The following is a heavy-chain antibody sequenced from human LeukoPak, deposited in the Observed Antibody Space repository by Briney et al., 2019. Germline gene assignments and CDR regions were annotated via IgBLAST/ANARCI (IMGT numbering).Heavy chain of an antibody. Sequence: SSETLSLTCTVSGGSISTYYWSWIRQPPGKGLEWIGYIYYTGSTSYNPSLKSRVTMSLDASKNQFSLELNSVTPADTAVYYCARGGNYWPQWWFDPWGRGTLVSVSS. CDR2: IYYTGST. J-gene: IGHJ5*02. CDR1: GGSISTYY. CDR3: ARGGNYWPQWWFDP. V-gene: IGHV4-59*01. D-gene: IGHD1-26*01.